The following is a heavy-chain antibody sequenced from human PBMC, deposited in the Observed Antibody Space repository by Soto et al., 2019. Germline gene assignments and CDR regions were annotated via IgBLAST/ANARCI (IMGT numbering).Heavy chain of an antibody. V-gene: IGHV4-61*01. CDR3: AREGGYGSGSYYLGSWFDP. CDR1: GGSVSSGSYY. D-gene: IGHD3-10*01. Sequence: SETLSLTCTVSGGSVSSGSYYWSWIRQPPGKGLEGIGYIYYSGSTNYNPSLKSRVTISVDTSKNQFALKLSSVTAADTAVYYCAREGGYGSGSYYLGSWFDPWGQGTLVTVSS. J-gene: IGHJ5*02. CDR2: IYYSGST.